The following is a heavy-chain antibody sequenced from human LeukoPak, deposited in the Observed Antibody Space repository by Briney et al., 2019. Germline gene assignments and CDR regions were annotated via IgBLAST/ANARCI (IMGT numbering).Heavy chain of an antibody. CDR1: GFTFSTSG. J-gene: IGHJ3*02. CDR2: ISGSGGST. Sequence: GGSLRLSCAASGFTFSTSGMTWVRQAPGKGLEWVSAISGSGGSTYYADSVKGRFTISRDNSKNTLYLQMNSLRAEDTAVYYCAKEALSYYYGSGSYPIGDAFDIWGQGTMVTVSS. D-gene: IGHD3-10*01. CDR3: AKEALSYYYGSGSYPIGDAFDI. V-gene: IGHV3-23*01.